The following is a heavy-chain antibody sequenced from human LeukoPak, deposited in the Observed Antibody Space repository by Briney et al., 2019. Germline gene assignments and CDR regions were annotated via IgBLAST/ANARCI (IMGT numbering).Heavy chain of an antibody. D-gene: IGHD3-3*01. CDR1: GGSFSGYY. V-gene: IGHV4-34*01. J-gene: IGHJ4*02. CDR2: INHSGST. CDR3: AKGRGYDFYYFDY. Sequence: SETLSLTCAVYGGSFSGYYWSWIRQPPGKGLEWTGEINHSGSTNYNPSLKSRVTISVDTSKNQFSLKLSSVTAADTAVYYCAKGRGYDFYYFDYWGQATLVTVSS.